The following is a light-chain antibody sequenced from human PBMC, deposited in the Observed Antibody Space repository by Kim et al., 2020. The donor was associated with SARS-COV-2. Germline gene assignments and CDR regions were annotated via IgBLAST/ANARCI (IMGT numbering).Light chain of an antibody. Sequence: SYELTQPSSVSVSPGQTARITCSGDVLAKNYARWFQQKAGQAPVLVIYKDSERPSGIPERFSGSSSGTTVTLTISGAQVEDEADYYCYSAADNNRVFGGGTQLTVL. V-gene: IGLV3-27*01. J-gene: IGLJ2*01. CDR1: VLAKNY. CDR2: KDS. CDR3: YSAADNNRV.